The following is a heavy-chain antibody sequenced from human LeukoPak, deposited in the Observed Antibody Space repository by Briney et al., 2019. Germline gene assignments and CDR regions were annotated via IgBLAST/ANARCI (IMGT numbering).Heavy chain of an antibody. CDR3: ARVPHGETIFGVVLYWFYP. D-gene: IGHD3-3*01. CDR2: IDHSGRT. J-gene: IGHJ5*02. CDR1: GYSISSGYY. Sequence: SETLSLTCTVSGYSISSGYYWGWVRQPPEKGLEWIGSIDHSGRTFYNPSLKSRVTILVDTSKNQLSLKMNSVTAADTAVYYCARVPHGETIFGVVLYWFYPWGQRTLVTVSS. V-gene: IGHV4-38-2*02.